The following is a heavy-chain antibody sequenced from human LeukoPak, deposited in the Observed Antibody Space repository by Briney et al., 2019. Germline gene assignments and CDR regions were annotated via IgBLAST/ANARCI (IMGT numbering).Heavy chain of an antibody. V-gene: IGHV3-49*04. D-gene: IGHD4-17*01. CDR1: GFAFGDYA. CDR2: IRSKIYGGTA. J-gene: IGHJ4*02. CDR3: AKFTTVTTLAFDN. Sequence: GGSLRLSCTASGFAFGDYALSWVRQAPGKGLEWVGFIRSKIYGGTAEYAASVKGRFTISRDDSNTIAYLQMNRLKTEDTAVYYCAKFTTVTTLAFDNWGQGTLVTVSS.